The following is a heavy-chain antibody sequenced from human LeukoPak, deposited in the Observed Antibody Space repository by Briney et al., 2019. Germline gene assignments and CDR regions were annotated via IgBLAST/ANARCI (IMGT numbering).Heavy chain of an antibody. Sequence: GGSLRLSCAASGFTFSSYAMHWVRQAPGKGLEWVAVISYDGSNKYYADSVKGRFTISRDNSKNTLYLQMNSLRAEDTAVYYCARDVYGSGSYNFDYWGQRTLVTVSS. CDR1: GFTFSSYA. CDR3: ARDVYGSGSYNFDY. J-gene: IGHJ4*02. CDR2: ISYDGSNK. V-gene: IGHV3-30-3*01. D-gene: IGHD3-10*01.